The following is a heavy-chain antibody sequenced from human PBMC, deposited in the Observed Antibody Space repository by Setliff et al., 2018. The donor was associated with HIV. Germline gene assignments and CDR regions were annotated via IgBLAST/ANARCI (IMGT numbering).Heavy chain of an antibody. CDR2: IYYSGST. V-gene: IGHV4-59*01. CDR3: ARNLLHYDSSGLRWNYYYYYMDV. CDR1: GGSISSYY. Sequence: SETLSLTCTVSGGSISSYYWSRIRQPPGKGLEWIGYIYYSGSTNYNPSLKSRVTISVDTSKNQFSLKLSSVTAADTAVYYCARNLLHYDSSGLRWNYYYYYMDVWGKGTTVTVSS. J-gene: IGHJ6*03. D-gene: IGHD3-22*01.